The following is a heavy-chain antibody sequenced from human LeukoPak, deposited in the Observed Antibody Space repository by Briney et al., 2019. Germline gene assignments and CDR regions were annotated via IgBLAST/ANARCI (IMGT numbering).Heavy chain of an antibody. D-gene: IGHD3-9*01. V-gene: IGHV1-69*06. Sequence: ASVKVSCKASGCTFSSYAISWVRQAPGQGLEWMGGIIPIFGTANYAQKFQGRVTITADKSTSTAYMELSSLRSEDTAVYYCARTPEYYDILTGGYYYFDYWGEGTLVTVSS. CDR3: ARTPEYYDILTGGYYYFDY. CDR1: GCTFSSYA. CDR2: IIPIFGTA. J-gene: IGHJ4*02.